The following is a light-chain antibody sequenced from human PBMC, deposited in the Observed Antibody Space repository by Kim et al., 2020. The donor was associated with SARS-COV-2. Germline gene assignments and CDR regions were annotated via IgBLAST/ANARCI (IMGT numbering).Light chain of an antibody. Sequence: LGQTGRITCQGDSLRSYYASWDQQKPGQAPILVIYGKNNRPSGIPDRFSGSTSGNTASLTITGAQAEDEADYYCNSRDSSGNHLGVFGTGTKVTVL. V-gene: IGLV3-19*01. J-gene: IGLJ1*01. CDR3: NSRDSSGNHLGV. CDR2: GKN. CDR1: SLRSYY.